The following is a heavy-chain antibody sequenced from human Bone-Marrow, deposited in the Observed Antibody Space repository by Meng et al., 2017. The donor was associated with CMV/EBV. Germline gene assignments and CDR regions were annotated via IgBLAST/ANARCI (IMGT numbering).Heavy chain of an antibody. CDR3: ARDLCGSGSYCFDY. V-gene: IGHV1-2*02. D-gene: IGHD3-10*01. Sequence: ASVKVSCKASGYTFTGYYMHWVRQAPGQGLEWMGWINPNSGDTNSAQKFQGRVTMTRDTSISTAYMELSSLRSDDTAVYYCARDLCGSGSYCFDYWGQGTLVTVSS. J-gene: IGHJ4*02. CDR1: GYTFTGYY. CDR2: INPNSGDT.